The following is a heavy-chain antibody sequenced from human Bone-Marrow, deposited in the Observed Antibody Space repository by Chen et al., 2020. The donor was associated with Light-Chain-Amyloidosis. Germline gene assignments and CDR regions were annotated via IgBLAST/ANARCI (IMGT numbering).Heavy chain of an antibody. CDR1: GGSFSGYY. Sequence: QVQLQQWGAGLLKPSETLSLTCAVYGGSFSGYYWSWIRQPPGKGLEWIGEINHSGSTNYNPSLKSRVTISVDTSKNQFSLKLSSVTAADTAVYYCARAQPYGDVGGGWFDPWGQGTLVTVSS. D-gene: IGHD4-17*01. CDR3: ARAQPYGDVGGGWFDP. CDR2: INHSGST. V-gene: IGHV4-34*01. J-gene: IGHJ5*02.